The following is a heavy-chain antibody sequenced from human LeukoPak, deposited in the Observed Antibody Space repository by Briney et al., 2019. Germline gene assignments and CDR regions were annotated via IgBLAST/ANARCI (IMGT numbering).Heavy chain of an antibody. CDR1: GYTFTSYG. Sequence: ASVKVSCKASGYTFTSYGMDWVRQAPGQGLEWMGWINTNTGNPTYAQGFTGRFVFSLDTSVSTAYLQISSLKAEDTAFYYCAPSNTYFFDYWGQGTLVTVSS. V-gene: IGHV7-4-1*02. J-gene: IGHJ4*02. D-gene: IGHD2-21*01. CDR2: INTNTGNP. CDR3: APSNTYFFDY.